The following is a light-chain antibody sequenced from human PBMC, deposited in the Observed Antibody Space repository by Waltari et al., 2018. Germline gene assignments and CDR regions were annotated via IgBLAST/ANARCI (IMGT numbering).Light chain of an antibody. CDR2: STS. V-gene: IGKV3-20*01. CDR3: QQYDGSAVT. CDR1: QSVTSIS. J-gene: IGKJ4*01. Sequence: LVLTQSPDTLSLSPGERATLSCRASQSVTSISLAWYQQKPGQAPRLLIYSTSSRATGFSDRFSGSGSGTDFTLTINRLEPEDSAVCHCQQYDGSAVTFGGGTRVEIK.